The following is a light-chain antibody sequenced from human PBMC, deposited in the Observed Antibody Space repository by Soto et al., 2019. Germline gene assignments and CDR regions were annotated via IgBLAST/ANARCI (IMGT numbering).Light chain of an antibody. Sequence: IQMTPSPSTLPPSVGDRITITCRASQSISSRLAWYEQKPGKAPKLLINTASTLQSGVSSRFSGSGSGTDFTLTISSLQPEDFATYYCLQDYIYPCTFGQGTKVDIK. V-gene: IGKV1-6*01. CDR3: LQDYIYPCT. CDR2: TAS. CDR1: QSISSR. J-gene: IGKJ1*01.